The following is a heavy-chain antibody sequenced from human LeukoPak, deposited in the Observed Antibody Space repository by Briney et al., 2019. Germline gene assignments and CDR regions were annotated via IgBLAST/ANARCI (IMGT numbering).Heavy chain of an antibody. D-gene: IGHD1-26*01. CDR1: GGSISSGSYY. CDR2: IYTSGST. CDR3: ARALSGSYYYYYYMDV. V-gene: IGHV4-61*02. J-gene: IGHJ6*03. Sequence: PSETLSLTCTVSGGSISSGSYYWSWIRQPAGKGLEWIGRIYTSGSTNYNPSLKSRVTISVDTSKNQFSLKLSSATAADTAVYYCARALSGSYYYYYYMDVWGKGTTVTVSS.